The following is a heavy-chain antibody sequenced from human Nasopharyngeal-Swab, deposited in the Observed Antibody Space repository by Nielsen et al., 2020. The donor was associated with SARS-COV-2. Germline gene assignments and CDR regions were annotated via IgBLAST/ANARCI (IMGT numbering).Heavy chain of an antibody. CDR2: IKSSTDGGTT. Sequence: WIRQPPGKGLEWVGRIKSSTDGGTTDYIAPVKGRFNISRDDSKNTLHLQMTSLKTEDTAVYYCAADDVGSFSWGQGTLVTVSS. J-gene: IGHJ5*02. CDR3: AADDVGSFS. V-gene: IGHV3-15*01. D-gene: IGHD1-1*01.